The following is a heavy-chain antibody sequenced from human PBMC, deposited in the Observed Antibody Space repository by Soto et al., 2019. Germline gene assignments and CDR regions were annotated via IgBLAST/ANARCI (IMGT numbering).Heavy chain of an antibody. CDR2: ISWNSGSI. V-gene: IGHV3-9*01. CDR1: GFTFDGYA. Sequence: PGGSLRLSCAASGFTFDGYAMHWVRQAPGKGLEWVSGISWNSGSIGYADSVKGRFTISRDNAKNSLYLQMNSLRAEDTALYYCAKGIGPQLSSPPTKYYYYYYGMDVWGQGTTVTVSS. J-gene: IGHJ6*02. CDR3: AKGIGPQLSSPPTKYYYYYYGMDV. D-gene: IGHD6-13*01.